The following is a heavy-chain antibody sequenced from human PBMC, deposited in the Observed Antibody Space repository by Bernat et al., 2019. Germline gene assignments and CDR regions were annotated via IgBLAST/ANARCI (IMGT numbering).Heavy chain of an antibody. CDR2: IYYSGST. Sequence: QLQLQESGPGLVKPSETLSLTCTVSGGSISSSSYYWGWIRQPPGKGLEWIGSIYYSGSTYYNPSLKSRVTISVDTSKNQFSLTLSTVTAADTAVYYCASYCSSTSCYRGVWFDPWGQGTLVTVSS. J-gene: IGHJ5*02. CDR1: GGSISSSSYY. V-gene: IGHV4-39*01. CDR3: ASYCSSTSCYRGVWFDP. D-gene: IGHD2-2*01.